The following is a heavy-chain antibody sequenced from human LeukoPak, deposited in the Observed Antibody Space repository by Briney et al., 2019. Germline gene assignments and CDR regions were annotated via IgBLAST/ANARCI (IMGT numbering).Heavy chain of an antibody. CDR1: GFTFSSYG. Sequence: GGSLRLSCAASGFTFSSYGMTWVRQAPGKGLEWVSYISSSSSTIYYADSVKGRFTISRDNSKNTLYLQMNSLRPEDTAVYYCAKDFDWLGIDYWGQGTLVTVSS. D-gene: IGHD3-9*01. CDR2: ISSSSSTI. J-gene: IGHJ4*02. V-gene: IGHV3-48*01. CDR3: AKDFDWLGIDY.